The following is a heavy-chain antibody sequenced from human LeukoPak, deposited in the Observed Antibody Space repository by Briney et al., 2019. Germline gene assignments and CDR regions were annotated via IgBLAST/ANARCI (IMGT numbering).Heavy chain of an antibody. CDR3: VKPQYGDYRYFDL. D-gene: IGHD4/OR15-4a*01. CDR1: GFTFSVYG. V-gene: IGHV3-30*18. Sequence: PGGSLRLSCAGSGFTFSVYGMHWVRQAPGKGLEWVAVISYDGSSKYYADSVKGRFTISRDNSKNTLYLQMNSLRAEDTALYYCVKPQYGDYRYFDLWGRGTLVTVSS. CDR2: ISYDGSSK. J-gene: IGHJ2*01.